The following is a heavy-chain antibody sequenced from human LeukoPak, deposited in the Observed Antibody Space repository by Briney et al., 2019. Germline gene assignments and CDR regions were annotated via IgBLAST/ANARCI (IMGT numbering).Heavy chain of an antibody. CDR1: GYRFTSYW. CDR2: IDPSDSDT. CDR3: ARHVNGRSGQSWFDP. J-gene: IGHJ5*02. D-gene: IGHD3-10*01. V-gene: IGHV5-10-1*01. Sequence: GESLRISCKASGYRFTSYWISWVRQMPGEGLEWMGRIDPSDSDTNYSPSFQGHVTMSVGKSISTAYLQWSSLKASDTAMYFCARHVNGRSGQSWFDPWGQGTLVTVSS.